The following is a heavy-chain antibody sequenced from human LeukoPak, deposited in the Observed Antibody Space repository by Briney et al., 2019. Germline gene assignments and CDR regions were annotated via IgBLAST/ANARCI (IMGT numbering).Heavy chain of an antibody. J-gene: IGHJ3*02. CDR2: IYISGDT. CDR3: AKDSTHGVPAAPDAFDI. Sequence: SETLSLTCSVSGGPINNWFWSWIRQPAGKGLEWIGRIYISGDTTYNPSLKSRVTVSKDTSTNQVSLTLDSVTAADTAVYYCAKDSTHGVPAAPDAFDIWGQGTMVTVSS. V-gene: IGHV4-4*07. D-gene: IGHD2-2*01. CDR1: GGPINNWF.